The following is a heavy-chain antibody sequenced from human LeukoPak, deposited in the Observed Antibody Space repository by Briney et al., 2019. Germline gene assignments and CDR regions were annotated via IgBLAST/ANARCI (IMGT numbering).Heavy chain of an antibody. V-gene: IGHV1-2*02. D-gene: IGHD3-10*01. CDR1: GYTFTGYY. Sequence: ASVKVSCKASGYTFTGYYMHWVRQAPGQGLEWMGWINPNSGGTNYAQKFHGRVTMTRDTSISTAYMELSRLRSDDTAVYYCSITMVRGVIIPYYYGMDVWGQGTTVTVSS. CDR2: INPNSGGT. J-gene: IGHJ6*02. CDR3: SITMVRGVIIPYYYGMDV.